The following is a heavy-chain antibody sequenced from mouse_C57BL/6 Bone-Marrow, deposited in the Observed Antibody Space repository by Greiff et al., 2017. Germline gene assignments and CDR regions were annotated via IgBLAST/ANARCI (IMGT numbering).Heavy chain of an antibody. CDR1: GYTFTSYG. CDR3: ARSIDYGLDY. J-gene: IGHJ2*01. V-gene: IGHV1-81*01. Sequence: VKVVESGAELARPGASVKLSCKASGYTFTSYGISWVKQRTGQGLEWIGAIYPRSGNTYYNEQFKGKATLTADKSSSTAYMELRSLTSEDSAVYFCARSIDYGLDYWGQGTTLTVSS. CDR2: IYPRSGNT. D-gene: IGHD1-1*01.